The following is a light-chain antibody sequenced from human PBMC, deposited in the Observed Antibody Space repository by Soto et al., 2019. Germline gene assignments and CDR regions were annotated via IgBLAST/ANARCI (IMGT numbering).Light chain of an antibody. Sequence: QSALTQPASVSGSPGQSITISCTGTSSDVGGYNDVSWYQQHPGNAPKLMIYDVSNRPSGVSNRFAGSKSGNTASLPISGLQADDEADDYCSSYTGSSTVVFGGGTKLTVL. CDR1: SSDVGGYND. CDR3: SSYTGSSTVV. CDR2: DVS. J-gene: IGLJ2*01. V-gene: IGLV2-14*01.